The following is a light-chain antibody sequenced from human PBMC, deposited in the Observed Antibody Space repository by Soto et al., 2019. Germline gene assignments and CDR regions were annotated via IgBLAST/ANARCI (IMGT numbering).Light chain of an antibody. Sequence: QSALTQPASVSGSPGQSITISCTGTSSDVGSYNLVSWYQQHPGKAPKLMIYEISTRPSGVSDRFSGSKSGNTASLTISGLQAEDEADYYCSSYTSSSTLVFGTGTKVTVL. J-gene: IGLJ1*01. CDR2: EIS. V-gene: IGLV2-14*02. CDR3: SSYTSSSTLV. CDR1: SSDVGSYNL.